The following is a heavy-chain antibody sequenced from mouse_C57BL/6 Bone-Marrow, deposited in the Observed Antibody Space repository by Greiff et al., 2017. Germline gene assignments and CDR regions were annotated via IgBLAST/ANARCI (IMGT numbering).Heavy chain of an antibody. CDR3: ARRDLDSSGYVFDY. D-gene: IGHD3-2*02. Sequence: QVRLQQPGAELVKPGASVKLSCKASGYTFTSYWMHWVKQRPGQGLEWIGMIHPNSGSTNYNEKFKSKATLTVDKSSSTAYMQLSSLTSEDSAVYYCARRDLDSSGYVFDYWGQGTTLTVSS. CDR1: GYTFTSYW. CDR2: IHPNSGST. J-gene: IGHJ2*01. V-gene: IGHV1-64*01.